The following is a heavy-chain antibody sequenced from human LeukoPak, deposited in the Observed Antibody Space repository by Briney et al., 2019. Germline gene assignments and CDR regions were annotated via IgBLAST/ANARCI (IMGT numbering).Heavy chain of an antibody. D-gene: IGHD1-26*01. Sequence: ASVKVSCKPSGYVFAAYAVSWVRQAPGEGLEWVGWIRVYNGHTDYAQKLQDRVTLTADSSTTTVYMELSSLTSDDTAVYYCARGGGGSPWLDSWGQGTLVTASS. CDR2: IRVYNGHT. J-gene: IGHJ4*02. CDR3: ARGGGGSPWLDS. CDR1: GYVFAAYA. V-gene: IGHV1-18*01.